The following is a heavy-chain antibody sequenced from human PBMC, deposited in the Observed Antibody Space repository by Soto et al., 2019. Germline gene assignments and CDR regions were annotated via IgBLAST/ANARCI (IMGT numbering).Heavy chain of an antibody. J-gene: IGHJ6*03. CDR3: ARDLKGSYYYYYMDV. CDR2: IYSGGST. V-gene: IGHV3-66*01. CDR1: GFTVSSNY. Sequence: SLRLSCAASGFTVSSNYMSWVRQAPGKGLEWVSVIYSGGSTYYADSVKGRFTISRDNSKNTLYLQMNSLRAEDTAVYYCARDLKGSYYYYYMDVWGKGTTVTVSS.